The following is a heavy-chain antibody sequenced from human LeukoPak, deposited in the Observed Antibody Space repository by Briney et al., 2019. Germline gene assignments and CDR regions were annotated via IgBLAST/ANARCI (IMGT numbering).Heavy chain of an antibody. CDR2: IYYSGNT. J-gene: IGHJ4*02. V-gene: IGHV4-59*01. CDR3: ARGALLWFGDRMEYYFDY. Sequence: NPSETLSLTCTVSSGSITNYYWSWIRQPPGKGLEWIGLIYYSGNTNYNPSLKSRVTISVDTSKNQFSLKLSSMTAADTAVYYCARGALLWFGDRMEYYFDYWGQGTLLTVSS. D-gene: IGHD3-10*01. CDR1: SGSITNYY.